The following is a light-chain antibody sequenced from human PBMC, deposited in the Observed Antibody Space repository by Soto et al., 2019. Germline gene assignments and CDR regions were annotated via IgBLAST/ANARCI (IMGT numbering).Light chain of an antibody. V-gene: IGKV3D-15*01. Sequence: DIVLTHSPGTLSLSPWEIATLSCRASQSVDSNLAWYQQKPGQAPRLLIYGASTRATGIPDRFRGSGSGTEFTLTISSLQSEDFAVYYCQQYDSWPLTFGGGTKVDIK. J-gene: IGKJ4*01. CDR2: GAS. CDR1: QSVDSN. CDR3: QQYDSWPLT.